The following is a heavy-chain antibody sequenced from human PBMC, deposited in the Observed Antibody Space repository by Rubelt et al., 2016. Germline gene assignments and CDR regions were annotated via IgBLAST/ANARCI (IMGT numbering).Heavy chain of an antibody. D-gene: IGHD2-15*01. CDR2: IYYSGST. CDR3: ARSPFVGGMDV. Sequence: QVQLQESGPGLVKPSETLSLTCTVSGGSISSYYWSWIRQPPGKGLEWIGYIYYSGSTNYNPSLKGRVPLSVDTSKTQFSLKLSSVTAADTAVYYCARSPFVGGMDVWGQGTTVTVSS. J-gene: IGHJ6*02. CDR1: GGSISSYY. V-gene: IGHV4-59*08.